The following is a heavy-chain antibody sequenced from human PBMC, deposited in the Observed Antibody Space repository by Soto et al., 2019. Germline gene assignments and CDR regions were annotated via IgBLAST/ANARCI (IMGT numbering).Heavy chain of an antibody. CDR2: IYSGGST. CDR3: ARHITMDPLLVY. J-gene: IGHJ4*02. D-gene: IGHD3-10*01. V-gene: IGHV3-53*01. Sequence: EVHLVESGGGLIQPGGSLRLSCAASGFTVSSNYMSWVRQAPGKGLEWVSVIYSGGSTYYADSVKGRFTISRDNSKNTLYLQMNSLRAEDTDVYYCARHITMDPLLVYWGQGTLVTVSS. CDR1: GFTVSSNY.